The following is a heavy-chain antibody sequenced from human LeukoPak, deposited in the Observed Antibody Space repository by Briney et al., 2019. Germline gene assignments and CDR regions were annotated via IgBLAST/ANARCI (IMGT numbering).Heavy chain of an antibody. CDR3: AGTPIVVVPAAIPGWFDP. V-gene: IGHV4-30-4*08. J-gene: IGHJ5*02. CDR1: GGSISSGDYD. CDR2: IYDSETT. D-gene: IGHD2-2*01. Sequence: SETRSLTCTVSGGSISSGDYDWSWIRQPPGKGREWTCYIYDSETTYYNPTLKSRVTISVATSKNQFSLKLSSVTAADTAVYYCAGTPIVVVPAAIPGWFDPWGQGTLVTVSS.